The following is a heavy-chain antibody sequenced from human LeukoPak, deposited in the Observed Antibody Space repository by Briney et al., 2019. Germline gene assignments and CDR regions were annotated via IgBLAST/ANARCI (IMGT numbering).Heavy chain of an antibody. CDR3: AKSPPIFEVVTVSYFDY. Sequence: GGSLRLSCAASGFTFSSYAMSCVRQAPGKGLEWVSAISGSGGSTYYADSVKGRFTISRDNSKNTLYLQMNSLRAEDTAVYYCAKSPPIFEVVTVSYFDYWGQGTLVTVSS. V-gene: IGHV3-23*01. CDR1: GFTFSSYA. J-gene: IGHJ4*03. D-gene: IGHD3-3*01. CDR2: ISGSGGST.